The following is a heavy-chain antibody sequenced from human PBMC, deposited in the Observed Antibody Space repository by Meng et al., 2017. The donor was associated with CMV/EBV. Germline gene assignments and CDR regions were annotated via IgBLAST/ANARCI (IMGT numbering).Heavy chain of an antibody. CDR3: ARDVTGASIVVVPVDSVRDGKDV. D-gene: IGHD2-2*01. CDR1: GFTFSSYW. J-gene: IGHJ6*02. Sequence: GESLKISCAASGFTFSSYWMHWVRQAPGKGLVWVSRINSDGSSTNYADSVKGRFTISRDNAKNTLYLQMNRLRAEDTAVYYCARDVTGASIVVVPVDSVRDGKDVWGQGTTVTVSS. CDR2: INSDGSST. V-gene: IGHV3-74*01.